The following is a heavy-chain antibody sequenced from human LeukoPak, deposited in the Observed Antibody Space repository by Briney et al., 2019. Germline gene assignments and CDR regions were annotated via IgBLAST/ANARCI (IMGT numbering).Heavy chain of an antibody. CDR2: IYTSGST. V-gene: IGHV4-4*07. CDR1: GGSIRGYY. Sequence: SETLSLTCTVSGGSIRGYYWSWIWQPAGKGPEWIGRIYTSGSTNYNPSLKSRVSMSVDTSKNQFSLKLRSVTAADTALYYCARDPSGRGYYFDYWGQGTMVTVSS. D-gene: IGHD1-26*01. J-gene: IGHJ4*02. CDR3: ARDPSGRGYYFDY.